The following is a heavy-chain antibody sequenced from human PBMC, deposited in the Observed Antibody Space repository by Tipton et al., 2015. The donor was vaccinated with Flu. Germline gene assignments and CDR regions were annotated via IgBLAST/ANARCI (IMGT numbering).Heavy chain of an antibody. D-gene: IGHD3-16*01. V-gene: IGHV3-48*04. Sequence: SLRLSCAASGFTFSSYSMNWVRQAPGKGLEWVSYISSSSSTIYYADSVKGRFTISRDNAKNSLYLQMNSLRAEDTAVYYCASDKGRITFGGVIKAYFYYWGQGTLVTVSS. CDR1: GFTFSSYS. CDR3: ASDKGRITFGGVIKAYFYY. CDR2: ISSSSSTI. J-gene: IGHJ4*02.